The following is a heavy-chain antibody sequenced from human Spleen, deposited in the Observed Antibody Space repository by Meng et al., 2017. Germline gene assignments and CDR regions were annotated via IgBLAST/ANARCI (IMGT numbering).Heavy chain of an antibody. CDR2: IIPIFGTA. CDR1: GGTFSSYA. J-gene: IGHJ4*02. Sequence: SVKVSCKASGGTFSSYAISWVRQAPGQGLEWMGGIIPIFGTANYAQKFQGRVTITRDTSASTAYMELSSLRSEDTAVYYCARGPFYDFWSGYYYYFDYWGQGTLVTVSS. V-gene: IGHV1-69*05. CDR3: ARGPFYDFWSGYYYYFDY. D-gene: IGHD3-3*01.